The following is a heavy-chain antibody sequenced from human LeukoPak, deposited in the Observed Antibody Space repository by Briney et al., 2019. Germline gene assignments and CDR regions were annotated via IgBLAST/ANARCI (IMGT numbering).Heavy chain of an antibody. J-gene: IGHJ4*02. CDR1: GGSISSSSYY. D-gene: IGHD4-23*01. Sequence: SETLSLTCTVSGGSISSSSYYWGWIRQPPRKGLEWIGSIYYSGSTYYNPSLKSRVTISVDTSKNQFSLKLNSVTAADTALYYCARDGYGGIDYWGQGILVTVSS. V-gene: IGHV4-39*07. CDR3: ARDGYGGIDY. CDR2: IYYSGST.